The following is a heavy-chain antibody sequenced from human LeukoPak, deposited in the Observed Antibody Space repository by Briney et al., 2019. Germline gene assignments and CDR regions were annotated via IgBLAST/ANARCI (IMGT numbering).Heavy chain of an antibody. CDR2: IYYTGNT. CDR1: GGSISSYY. J-gene: IGHJ6*02. CDR3: ARHCSGDNCYFYGMDV. V-gene: IGHV4-59*08. D-gene: IGHD2-15*01. Sequence: SETLSLTCTVSGGSISSYYWSWIRQPPGKGLEGIGYIYYTGNTNYNPSLKSRVTISIDTSQNQIYLKLSSVTDADTAVYYCARHCSGDNCYFYGMDVWGQGTTVTVSS.